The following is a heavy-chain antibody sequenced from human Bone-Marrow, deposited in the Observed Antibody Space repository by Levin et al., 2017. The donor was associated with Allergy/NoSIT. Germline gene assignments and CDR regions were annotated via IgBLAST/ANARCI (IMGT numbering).Heavy chain of an antibody. CDR2: ISYDGSNK. V-gene: IGHV3-30-3*01. CDR3: ARGPQWLVPSYYYYYGMDV. J-gene: IGHJ6*02. Sequence: GGSLRLSCAASGFTFSSYAMHWVRQAPGKGLEWVAVISYDGSNKYYADSVKGRFTISRDNSKNTLYLQMNSLRAEDTAVYYCARGPQWLVPSYYYYYGMDVWGQGTTVTVSS. CDR1: GFTFSSYA. D-gene: IGHD6-19*01.